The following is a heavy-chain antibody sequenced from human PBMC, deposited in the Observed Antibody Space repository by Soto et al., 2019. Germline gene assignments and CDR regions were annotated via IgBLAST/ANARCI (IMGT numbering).Heavy chain of an antibody. CDR3: AREIERLLGY. Sequence: QVQLVESGGGVVQPGRSLRLSCAASGFSFSSYAMHWVRQAPGKGLEWVAVVSYDGRNKYYTDSVKGRFTISRDNPKNTLYLQMNSLRAEDTAVYSCAREIERLLGYWGQGTLVTVSS. J-gene: IGHJ4*02. D-gene: IGHD3-3*01. CDR2: VSYDGRNK. V-gene: IGHV3-30*04. CDR1: GFSFSSYA.